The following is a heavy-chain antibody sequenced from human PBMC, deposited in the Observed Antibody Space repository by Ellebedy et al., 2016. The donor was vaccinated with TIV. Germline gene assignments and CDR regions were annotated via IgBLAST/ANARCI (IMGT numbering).Heavy chain of an antibody. J-gene: IGHJ4*03. CDR1: GFTFSDYW. CDR3: ARDQGLAYPGSTRFDY. Sequence: GASLKISCAASGFTFSDYWMSWVRQAPGRGLEWVANIKQDGSEQWYVDSVKGRFTISRDNAKNSLYLQMSSLSAEDTAVYYGARDQGLAYPGSTRFDYWGQGTLVTVSS. D-gene: IGHD3-10*01. CDR2: IKQDGSEQ. V-gene: IGHV3-7*01.